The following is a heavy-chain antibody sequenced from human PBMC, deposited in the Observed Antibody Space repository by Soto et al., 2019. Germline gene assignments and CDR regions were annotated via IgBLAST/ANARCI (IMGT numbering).Heavy chain of an antibody. V-gene: IGHV5-51*03. CDR3: ARVGATWYGYFHH. D-gene: IGHD6-13*01. CDR1: GYKFSSDW. CDR2: IYPGDSDT. J-gene: IGHJ1*01. Sequence: GRSLKISCKGSGYKFSSDWFGWVRQMPGKSLEWMGIIYPGDSDTRYSPSFQGQVTISADNSISTAYLQWSSLKASDCAIYYCARVGATWYGYFHHWGQGTLVTVSS.